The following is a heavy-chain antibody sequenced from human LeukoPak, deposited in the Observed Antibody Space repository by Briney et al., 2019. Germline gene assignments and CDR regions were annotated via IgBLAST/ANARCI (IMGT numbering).Heavy chain of an antibody. CDR2: ISWDGGST. CDR3: AKDKGTDYYYYYMDV. CDR1: GFTFDDYA. V-gene: IGHV3-43D*03. J-gene: IGHJ6*03. Sequence: PGGSLRLSCAASGFTFDDYAMHWVRQAPGKGLEWVSLISWDGGSTYYADSVKGRFTISRDNSKNSLYLQMNSLRAEDTALYYCAKDKGTDYYYYYMDVWGKGTTVAVSS.